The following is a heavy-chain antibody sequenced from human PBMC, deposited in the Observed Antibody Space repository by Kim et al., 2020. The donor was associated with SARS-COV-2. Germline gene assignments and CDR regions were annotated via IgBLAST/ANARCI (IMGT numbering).Heavy chain of an antibody. Sequence: GGSLRLSCAASGFTFSSYAMSWVRQAPGKGLEWVSGISGSGGTTYYADSVKGRFTIPRDNSKNTLYLQMNSLRAEDTAMYYCAEKYCTNGACYYDYWGQGTLVTVSS. D-gene: IGHD2-8*01. CDR1: GFTFSSYA. CDR2: ISGSGGTT. J-gene: IGHJ4*02. V-gene: IGHV3-23*01. CDR3: AEKYCTNGACYYDY.